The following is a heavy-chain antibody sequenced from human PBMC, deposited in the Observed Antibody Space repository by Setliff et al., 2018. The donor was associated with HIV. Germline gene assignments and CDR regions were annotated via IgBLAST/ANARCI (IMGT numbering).Heavy chain of an antibody. CDR1: GGSISSGSYY. Sequence: SETLSLTCTVSGGSISSGSYYWSWIRRPAGKGLEWIGRIYTSGSTNYNPSLKSRVTLSLDTSKNQFSLELTSVTAADTAVNYCARHDCGGDCSINWFDPWGQGTLVTVSS. CDR3: ARHDCGGDCSINWFDP. CDR2: IYTSGST. V-gene: IGHV4-61*02. D-gene: IGHD2-21*02. J-gene: IGHJ5*02.